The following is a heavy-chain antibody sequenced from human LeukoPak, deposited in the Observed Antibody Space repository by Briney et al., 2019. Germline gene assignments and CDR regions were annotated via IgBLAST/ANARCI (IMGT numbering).Heavy chain of an antibody. D-gene: IGHD3-16*01. CDR2: IYTSGST. CDR3: ARGGVDI. Sequence: SQTLSLTCTVSGGSISSGSYYWSWIRQPAGKGLEWIGRIYTSGSTNYNPSLKSRVTISVDTSKNQFSLKLSPVTAADTAVYYCARGGVDIWGQGTMVTVSS. V-gene: IGHV4-61*02. CDR1: GGSISSGSYY. J-gene: IGHJ3*02.